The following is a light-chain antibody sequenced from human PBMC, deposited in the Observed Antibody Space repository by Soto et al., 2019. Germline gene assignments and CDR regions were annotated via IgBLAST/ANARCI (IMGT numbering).Light chain of an antibody. CDR1: SSDVGGYDY. CDR3: CSYVGSSTYV. CDR2: EVS. J-gene: IGLJ1*01. V-gene: IGLV2-14*01. Sequence: QSVLTQPASVSGSPGQSITISCTGTSSDVGGYDYVSWYQLHPGKAPKLMVFEVSNRPSGVSNRFSGSKSGNTASLTISGLQAEDEADYYCCSYVGSSTYVFGTGTKVTVL.